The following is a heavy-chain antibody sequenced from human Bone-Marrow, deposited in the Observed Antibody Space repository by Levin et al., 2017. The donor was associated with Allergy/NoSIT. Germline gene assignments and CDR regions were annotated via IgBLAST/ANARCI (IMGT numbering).Heavy chain of an antibody. Sequence: SQTLSLTCAVSGRSFTAFYWSWLRQSPEKGLEWIGEINHSGTTNYNPSLQSRFTISVDANKKQFSLKVTSMTAADTAVYFCGRGRFFAFDIWGQGTMVVVTS. J-gene: IGHJ3*02. D-gene: IGHD3-16*01. CDR3: GRGRFFAFDI. V-gene: IGHV4-34*01. CDR2: INHSGTT. CDR1: GRSFTAFY.